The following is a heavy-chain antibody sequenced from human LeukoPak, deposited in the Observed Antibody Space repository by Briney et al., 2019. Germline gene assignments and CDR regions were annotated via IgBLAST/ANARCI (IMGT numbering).Heavy chain of an antibody. Sequence: QPGGSLRLSCAASGITVSSHYMSLVRQAPGEGLEWVSAISGSGGSTYYADTVKGRFTISRDNSKNTLYLQMNSLRAEDTAVYYCAKARGSRNYYDSSGYYRLYYFDYWGQGTLVTVSS. D-gene: IGHD3-22*01. J-gene: IGHJ4*02. CDR1: GITVSSHY. V-gene: IGHV3-23*01. CDR2: ISGSGGST. CDR3: AKARGSRNYYDSSGYYRLYYFDY.